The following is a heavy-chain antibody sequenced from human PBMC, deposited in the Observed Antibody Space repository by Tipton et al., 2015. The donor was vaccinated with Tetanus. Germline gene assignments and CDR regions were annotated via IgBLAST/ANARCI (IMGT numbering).Heavy chain of an antibody. Sequence: SLRLSCAASGFTFXSYXXXWVXXAPGXXLEWVSSITASGGGAYYADSVKGRFTISRDNSRNTVYLQMNSLRADDTAVYYCAKDLXXNIGFDLWGRXTLVTVSS. CDR2: ITASGGGA. D-gene: IGHD1/OR15-1a*01. V-gene: IGHV3-23*01. CDR3: AKDLXXNIGFDL. J-gene: IGHJ2*01. CDR1: GFTFXSYX.